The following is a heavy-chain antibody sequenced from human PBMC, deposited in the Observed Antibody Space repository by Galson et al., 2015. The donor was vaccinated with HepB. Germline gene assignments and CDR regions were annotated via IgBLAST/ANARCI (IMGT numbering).Heavy chain of an antibody. Sequence: SETLSLTCGVSDASFTDYYWTWIRQPPGKGLEWIGEIHHRGNTNYNPSLNSRVTMSIGTSSTQISLKVRSVTAADTAVYYCARGRRYQPRVYYYAVDVWGQGTTVTVSS. CDR3: ARGRRYQPRVYYYAVDV. V-gene: IGHV4-34*01. J-gene: IGHJ6*02. D-gene: IGHD2-2*01. CDR2: IHHRGNT. CDR1: DASFTDYY.